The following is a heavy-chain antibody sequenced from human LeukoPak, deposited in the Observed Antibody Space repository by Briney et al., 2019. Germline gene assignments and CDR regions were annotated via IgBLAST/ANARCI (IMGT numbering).Heavy chain of an antibody. J-gene: IGHJ6*02. D-gene: IGHD3-3*01. CDR2: ISYSGKI. CDR1: GGSVSSGTYY. V-gene: IGHV4-61*01. CDR3: ARIYDFWSGLDV. Sequence: SETLSLTCTVSGGSVSSGTYYWSWIRQPPGKGLEWIGYISYSGKIKYNPSLKSRVTISVDTSKNQFSLKLSSVTAADTAVYYCARIYDFWSGLDVWGQGTTVTVSS.